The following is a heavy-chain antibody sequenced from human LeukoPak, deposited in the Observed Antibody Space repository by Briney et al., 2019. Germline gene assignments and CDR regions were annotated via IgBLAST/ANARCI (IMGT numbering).Heavy chain of an antibody. Sequence: SGTLSLTCAVSGGSIKSNNWWSWVRQPPGKGLEWIGYIYHSGSTYYNPSLKSRVTISVDRSKNQFSLKLSSVTAADTAVYYCARASAGLLALDYWGQGTLVTVSS. D-gene: IGHD2-15*01. J-gene: IGHJ4*02. V-gene: IGHV4-4*02. CDR1: GGSIKSNNW. CDR2: IYHSGST. CDR3: ARASAGLLALDY.